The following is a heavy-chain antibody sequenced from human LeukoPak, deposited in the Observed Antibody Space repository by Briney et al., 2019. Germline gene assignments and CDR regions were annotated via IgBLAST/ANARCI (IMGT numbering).Heavy chain of an antibody. J-gene: IGHJ4*02. CDR2: IYSGGDT. D-gene: IGHD3-10*01. V-gene: IGHV3-66*01. CDR1: GFTVSPYY. CDR3: ARGLLGSGSTFDY. Sequence: GGSLRLSCAASGFTVSPYYMSWVRQAPGKGLEWVSLIYSGGDTFYTDSVKGRFTISRDNSKNTLDLQMNSLGAEDTAVYYCARGLLGSGSTFDYWGQGTLVTISS.